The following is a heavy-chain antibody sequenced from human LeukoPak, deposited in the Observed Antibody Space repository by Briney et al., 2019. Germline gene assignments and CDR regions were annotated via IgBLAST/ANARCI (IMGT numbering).Heavy chain of an antibody. V-gene: IGHV3-23*01. CDR3: AKALYIAVAGY. CDR2: ISGGGGST. J-gene: IGHJ4*02. D-gene: IGHD6-19*01. CDR1: GFTFSSYA. Sequence: GGSLRLSCAASGFTFSSYAMSWVRQAPGKGLEWVSAISGGGGSTYYADSVKGRFTISRDNSKNTLYLQMNSLRAEDTAVYYCAKALYIAVAGYWGQGTLVTVSS.